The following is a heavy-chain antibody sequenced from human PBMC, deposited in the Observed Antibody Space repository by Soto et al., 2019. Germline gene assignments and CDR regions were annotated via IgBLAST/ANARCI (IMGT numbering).Heavy chain of an antibody. Sequence: PGGSLRLSCAASGFTFSSYAMHWVRQAPGKGLEWVAAISYDGSNKYYADSVKGRFTISRDNSKNTLYLQMNSLRAEDTAVYYCVRGDYGRDYYYGMDVWGQGTTVTVSS. J-gene: IGHJ6*02. V-gene: IGHV3-30-3*01. D-gene: IGHD4-17*01. CDR3: VRGDYGRDYYYGMDV. CDR1: GFTFSSYA. CDR2: ISYDGSNK.